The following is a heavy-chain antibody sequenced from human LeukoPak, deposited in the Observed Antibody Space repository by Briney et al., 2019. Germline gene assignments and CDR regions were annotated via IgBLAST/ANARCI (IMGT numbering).Heavy chain of an antibody. CDR1: GFSFSDYG. CDR3: AKDGSTVTTPDS. J-gene: IGHJ4*02. Sequence: GGSLRLSCTASGFSFSDYGMHWVRQAPGKGLEWVAVISYDGSNKYYAESVKGRFTISRDNFKNTQYLQMNSPRAEDTAVYYCAKDGSTVTTPDSWGQGTLVTVSS. V-gene: IGHV3-30*18. D-gene: IGHD4-17*01. CDR2: ISYDGSNK.